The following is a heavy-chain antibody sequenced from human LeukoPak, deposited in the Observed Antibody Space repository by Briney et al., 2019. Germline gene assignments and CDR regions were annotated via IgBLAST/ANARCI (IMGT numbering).Heavy chain of an antibody. CDR2: IYYSGST. V-gene: IGHV4-39*07. Sequence: PSETLSLACTVSGGSISSSSYYWGWIRQPPGKGLEWIGSIYYSGSTYYNPSLKSRVTMSVDTSKNQFSLKLSSVTAADTAVYYCVRDHYYDSSGYTFRHWGQGTLVTVSS. CDR3: VRDHYYDSSGYTFRH. D-gene: IGHD3-22*01. J-gene: IGHJ1*01. CDR1: GGSISSSSYY.